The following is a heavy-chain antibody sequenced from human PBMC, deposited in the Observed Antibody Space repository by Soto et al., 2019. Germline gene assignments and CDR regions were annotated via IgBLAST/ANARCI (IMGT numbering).Heavy chain of an antibody. J-gene: IGHJ4*02. D-gene: IGHD1-26*01. CDR2: IFHSGST. CDR1: GGSISSNNW. CDR3: ARVYSGSYSDY. V-gene: IGHV4-4*02. Sequence: PSETLSLTCAVSGGSISSNNWWSWVRQPPGKGLEWIGEIFHSGSTHYSPSLKGRVTISVDKSKNQFSLKLTSVTAADTAVYYCARVYSGSYSDYWGQGTLVT.